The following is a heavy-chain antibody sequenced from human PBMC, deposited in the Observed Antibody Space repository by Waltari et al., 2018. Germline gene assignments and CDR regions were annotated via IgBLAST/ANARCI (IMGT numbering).Heavy chain of an antibody. CDR2: INAGNGNT. CDR1: GYTFTGSY. D-gene: IGHD3-22*01. V-gene: IGHV1-3*03. J-gene: IGHJ3*02. CDR3: ARAPTEVVIDAFDI. Sequence: QVQLVQSGAEVKNPGASVKVSCKASGYTFTGSYMHWVRQAPGQGLEWMGRINAGNGNTKYSQEFQGRVTITRDTSASTAYMELSSLRSEDMAVYYCARAPTEVVIDAFDIWGQGTMVTVSS.